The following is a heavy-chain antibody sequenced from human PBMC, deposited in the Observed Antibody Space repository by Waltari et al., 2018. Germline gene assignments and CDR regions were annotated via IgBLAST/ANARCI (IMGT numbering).Heavy chain of an antibody. J-gene: IGHJ5*02. D-gene: IGHD6-19*01. CDR1: GFTVSSKY. CDR3: TSGWGFDP. CDR2: IHDDGKK. Sequence: EVQLVESVGGLIQRGGSLRLSCARSGFTVSSKYMSWVRQAPGKGLEGVSFIHDDGKKYYADSAKGRFTISRDNFKNTLYLQMNSLRAEDTAVYYCTSGWGFDPWGQGTLVTVSS. V-gene: IGHV3-53*01.